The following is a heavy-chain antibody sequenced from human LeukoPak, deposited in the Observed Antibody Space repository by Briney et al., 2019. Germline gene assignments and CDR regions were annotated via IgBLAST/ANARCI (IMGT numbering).Heavy chain of an antibody. J-gene: IGHJ4*02. CDR1: GYTFTGYY. D-gene: IGHD4-23*01. V-gene: IGHV1-18*04. CDR3: AREGDYGGNGGVFDY. Sequence: GASVKVSCKASGYTFTGYYMHWVRQAPGQGLEWMGWISAYNGNTNYAQKLQGRVTMTTDTSTSTAYMELRSLRSDDTAVYYCAREGDYGGNGGVFDYWGQGTLVTVSS. CDR2: ISAYNGNT.